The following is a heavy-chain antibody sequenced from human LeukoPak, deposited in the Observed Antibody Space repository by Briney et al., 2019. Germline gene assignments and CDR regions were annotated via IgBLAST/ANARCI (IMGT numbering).Heavy chain of an antibody. D-gene: IGHD3-10*01. J-gene: IGHJ4*02. V-gene: IGHV3-15*01. CDR1: GFTFSNAW. CDR2: IKSKTDGGTT. Sequence: AGGSLRLSCAASGFTFSNAWMSWVRQAPGKGLEWVGRIKSKTDGGTTDYAAPVKGRFTISRDDSKNTLYLQMNSLKTEDTAVYYCTTVLWFGELAHAKSQVSLYFDYWGQGTLVTVSS. CDR3: TTVLWFGELAHAKSQVSLYFDY.